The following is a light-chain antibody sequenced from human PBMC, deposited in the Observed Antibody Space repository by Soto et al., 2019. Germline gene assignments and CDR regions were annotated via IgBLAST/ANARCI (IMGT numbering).Light chain of an antibody. J-gene: IGLJ1*01. CDR3: NSYTGSSTPYV. CDR2: DVS. CDR1: SSDVGSYNY. Sequence: QPASVSGSPGQSITISCTGTSSDVGSYNYVSWYQQHPGKAPKLMIYDVSNRPSGVSNRFSGSKSGNTASLTISGLQAEDEADYYCNSYTGSSTPYVFGTGTKLTVL. V-gene: IGLV2-14*03.